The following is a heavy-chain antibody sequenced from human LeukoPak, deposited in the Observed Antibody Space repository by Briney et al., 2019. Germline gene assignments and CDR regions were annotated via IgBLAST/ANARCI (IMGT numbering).Heavy chain of an antibody. D-gene: IGHD6-19*01. V-gene: IGHV4-59*01. Sequence: SETLSLTCSVSGGSICGYSWTWVRQPPGKRLEYIGYISYAGITYYNPSLMSRVTISVATSKNQFSLKLAAVTAADTAVYYCARRLYSSGWSYWFDPWGQGTLVTVSS. CDR1: GGSICGYS. CDR2: ISYAGIT. CDR3: ARRLYSSGWSYWFDP. J-gene: IGHJ5*02.